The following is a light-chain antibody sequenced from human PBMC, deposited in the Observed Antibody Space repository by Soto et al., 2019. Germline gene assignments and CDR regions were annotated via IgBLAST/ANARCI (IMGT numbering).Light chain of an antibody. V-gene: IGKV3-20*01. CDR2: GAS. J-gene: IGKJ1*01. CDR1: QSVSSSY. Sequence: EIVMTQSQATLSVSPGERATLSCSARQSVSSSYLAWYQQKPGQAPRLLIYGASSRATGIPDRFSGSGSGTDFTLTISRLEPEDFAVYYCQQYGSSPPEWTFGQGTKVDI. CDR3: QQYGSSPPEWT.